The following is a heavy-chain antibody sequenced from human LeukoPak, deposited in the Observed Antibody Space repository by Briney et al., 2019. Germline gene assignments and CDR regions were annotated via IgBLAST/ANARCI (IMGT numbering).Heavy chain of an antibody. Sequence: GGSLRLSCAASGFTFDDYGMSWVRQAPGKGLEWVSGINWNGGSTGYADSVKGRFTISRDNAKNSLYLQMNSLRAEDTALYYCARARSGYDLSYYFDYWGQGTLDTVSS. CDR1: GFTFDDYG. CDR2: INWNGGST. J-gene: IGHJ4*02. D-gene: IGHD5-12*01. V-gene: IGHV3-20*04. CDR3: ARARSGYDLSYYFDY.